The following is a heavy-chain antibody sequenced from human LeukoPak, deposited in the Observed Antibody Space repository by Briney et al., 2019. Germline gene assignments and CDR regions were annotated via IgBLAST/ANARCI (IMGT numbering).Heavy chain of an antibody. J-gene: IGHJ4*02. CDR1: GFTFSNYW. D-gene: IGHD6-13*01. V-gene: IGHV3-74*01. CDR3: ARDKYSSSWEDY. Sequence: GRSLRLSCAASGFTFSNYWMHWVRQAPGKGLVWVSRINSDGINTSYADSVKGRFTISRDNAKNTLNLQMNSLRAEDTAVYYCARDKYSSSWEDYWGQGTLVTVSS. CDR2: INSDGINT.